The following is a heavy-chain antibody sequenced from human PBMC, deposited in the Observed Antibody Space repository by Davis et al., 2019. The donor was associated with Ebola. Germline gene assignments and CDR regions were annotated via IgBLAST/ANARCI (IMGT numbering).Heavy chain of an antibody. Sequence: GGSLRLSCAASGFTFSGSAMHWVRQASGKGLEWVGRIRSKTNNYATAYAASVKGRFTISRDDSSNTAYLQMNSLKTEDTAVYYCTSPTGGAFDIWGQGTVVTVSS. CDR1: GFTFSGSA. CDR2: IRSKTNNYAT. J-gene: IGHJ3*02. D-gene: IGHD3-16*01. CDR3: TSPTGGAFDI. V-gene: IGHV3-73*01.